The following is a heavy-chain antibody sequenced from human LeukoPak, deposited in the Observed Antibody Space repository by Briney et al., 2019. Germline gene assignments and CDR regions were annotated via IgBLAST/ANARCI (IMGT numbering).Heavy chain of an antibody. CDR3: AKAYSSSGWYFDY. V-gene: IGHV3-30*18. CDR1: GFTFSSYG. Sequence: GGSLRLSRAASGFTFSSYGMHWVRQAPGKGLEWVAVISYDGSNKYYADSVKGRFTISRDNSKNTLYLQMNSLRAEDTAVYYCAKAYSSSGWYFDYWGQGTLVTVSS. J-gene: IGHJ4*02. CDR2: ISYDGSNK. D-gene: IGHD6-19*01.